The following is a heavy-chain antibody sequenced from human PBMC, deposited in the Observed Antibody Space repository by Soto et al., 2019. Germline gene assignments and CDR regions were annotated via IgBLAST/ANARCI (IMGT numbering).Heavy chain of an antibody. J-gene: IGHJ4*02. D-gene: IGHD3-9*01. CDR1: GFTFSSYA. CDR2: ISGSSGST. CDR3: AKVHYDIHRGNHFDY. Sequence: PGGSLRLSCAASGFTFSSYAMSWVRQAPGKGLEWVSAISGSSGSTYYADSVKGRFTISRDNSKNTLYLQMNSLRAEDTAVYYCAKVHYDIHRGNHFDYWGQGTLVNVSS. V-gene: IGHV3-23*01.